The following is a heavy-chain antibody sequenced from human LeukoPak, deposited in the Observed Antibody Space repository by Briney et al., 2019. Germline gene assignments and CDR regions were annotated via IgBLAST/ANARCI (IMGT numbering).Heavy chain of an antibody. Sequence: SETLSLTCTVSGGSISTYYWSWIRQPPGKGLEWIGYIYYSGSTNYNPSLKSRVTISTDTFKNQFSLKLSSVTAADTAVYYCARTGYSYGPSFDYWGQGTLVTVSS. CDR3: ARTGYSYGPSFDY. J-gene: IGHJ4*02. D-gene: IGHD5-18*01. CDR2: IYYSGST. V-gene: IGHV4-59*08. CDR1: GGSISTYY.